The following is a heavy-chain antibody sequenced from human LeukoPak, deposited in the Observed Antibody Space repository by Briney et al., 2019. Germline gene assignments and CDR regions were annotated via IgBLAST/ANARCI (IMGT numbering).Heavy chain of an antibody. J-gene: IGHJ5*01. Sequence: SETLSLTCSVSGDSISTYYWSWIRQPPGKGLEWVGYIFDSRNIKYNPSLKSRLTLSMDTSNNRFSLKLKSVTAADTAVFYCARVTTGSTTLDSWGQGILVTVSS. CDR1: GDSISTYY. CDR2: IFDSRNI. CDR3: ARVTTGSTTLDS. D-gene: IGHD1-1*01. V-gene: IGHV4-59*08.